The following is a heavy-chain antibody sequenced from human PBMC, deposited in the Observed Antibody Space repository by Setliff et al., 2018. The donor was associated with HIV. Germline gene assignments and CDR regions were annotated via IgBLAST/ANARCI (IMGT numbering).Heavy chain of an antibody. CDR1: GVTVSNNY. CDR3: ARSNLRRYGDQDWYFDL. CDR2: IYTGGAT. J-gene: IGHJ2*01. V-gene: IGHV3-66*02. D-gene: IGHD4-17*01. Sequence: LRLSCAASGVTVSNNYMSWVRQAPGKGLEWASVIYTGGATFYADSVKARFTISRDNSRNTLYLQMNSLRAEDTAVYYCARSNLRRYGDQDWYFDLWGRGTLVTVSS.